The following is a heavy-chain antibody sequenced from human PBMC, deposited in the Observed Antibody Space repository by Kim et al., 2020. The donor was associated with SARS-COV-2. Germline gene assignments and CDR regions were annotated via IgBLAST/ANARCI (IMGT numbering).Heavy chain of an antibody. D-gene: IGHD6-19*01. CDR2: NP. CDR3: AREAVAGSFDH. J-gene: IGHJ4*02. V-gene: IGHV1-3*01. Sequence: NPSYPQKFEARVSITRYTSATTAYLELSGLRSEDTAVYYCAREAVAGSFDHWGQGTLVTVSS.